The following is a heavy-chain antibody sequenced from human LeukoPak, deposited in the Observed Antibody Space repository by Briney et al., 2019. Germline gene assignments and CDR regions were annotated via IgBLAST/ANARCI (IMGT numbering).Heavy chain of an antibody. CDR2: IYYSGST. CDR1: GGSISSSSYY. J-gene: IGHJ5*02. V-gene: IGHV4-39*01. Sequence: SETLSLTCTVSGGSISSSSYYWGWIRQPPGKGLEWIGSIYYSGSTYYNPSLKSRVTISVDTSKNQFSLKLSSVTAADTAVYYCARLGGGLWFGELLVGDPANWFDPWGQGTLSPSPQ. D-gene: IGHD3-10*01. CDR3: ARLGGGLWFGELLVGDPANWFDP.